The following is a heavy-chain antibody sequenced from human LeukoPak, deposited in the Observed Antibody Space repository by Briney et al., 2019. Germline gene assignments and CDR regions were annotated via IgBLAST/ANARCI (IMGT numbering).Heavy chain of an antibody. CDR1: GFTFSSYA. CDR2: ISGSGGST. D-gene: IGHD1-26*01. J-gene: IGHJ6*02. Sequence: GGSLRLSCAASGFTFSSYAMSWVRQAPGKGLEWVSAISGSGGSTYYADSVKGRFTISRDNSKNTLYLQMNSLRAEDTAVYYCAKVYALGAIPYHYYGMDVWGQGTTVAVSS. V-gene: IGHV3-23*01. CDR3: AKVYALGAIPYHYYGMDV.